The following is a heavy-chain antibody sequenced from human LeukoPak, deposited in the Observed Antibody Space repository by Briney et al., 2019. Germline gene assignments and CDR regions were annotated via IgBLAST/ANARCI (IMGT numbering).Heavy chain of an antibody. Sequence: SETLSLTCTVSGGSISSYYWSWIRQPPGKGLEWIGYIYYSGSTNYNPSLKSRVTISVDTSKNQFSLKLSSVAAADTAVYYCARVLGGSSSWYPHALGYWGQGTLVTVSS. CDR2: IYYSGST. CDR3: ARVLGGSSSWYPHALGY. J-gene: IGHJ4*02. V-gene: IGHV4-59*01. CDR1: GGSISSYY. D-gene: IGHD6-13*01.